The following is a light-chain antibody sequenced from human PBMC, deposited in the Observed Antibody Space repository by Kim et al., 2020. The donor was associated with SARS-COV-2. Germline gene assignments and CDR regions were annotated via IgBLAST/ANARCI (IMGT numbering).Light chain of an antibody. Sequence: ASVGDRVTISCRASQGISNYLAWYQQNPDKAPKLLIYGASTLQSGVPSRFSGSGSGTEFTLTISSLQPEDFATYSCQQFNVYPRTFGQGTKVDIK. CDR2: GAS. J-gene: IGKJ1*01. V-gene: IGKV1-9*01. CDR3: QQFNVYPRT. CDR1: QGISNY.